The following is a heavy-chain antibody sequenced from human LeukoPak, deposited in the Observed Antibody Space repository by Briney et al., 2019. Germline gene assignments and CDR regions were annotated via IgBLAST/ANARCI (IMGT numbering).Heavy chain of an antibody. CDR3: AREGGSSWSFDY. V-gene: IGHV1-18*01. Sequence: ASVKVSCKASGYTFTSYGISWVRQAPGQGLEWMGWISAYNGNTNYAQKLQGRVTVTTDTSTSTAYMELRSPRSDDTAVYYCAREGGSSWSFDYWGQGTLVTVSS. CDR1: GYTFTSYG. J-gene: IGHJ4*02. CDR2: ISAYNGNT. D-gene: IGHD6-13*01.